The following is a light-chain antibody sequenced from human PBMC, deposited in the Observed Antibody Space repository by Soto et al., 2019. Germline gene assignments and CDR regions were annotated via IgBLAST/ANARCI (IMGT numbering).Light chain of an antibody. V-gene: IGLV2-14*01. Sequence: QSALTQPASVSGSPGQSITISCTGTSSDVGNYNYVSWYQQYPGRVPKLLIYMVSNRPSGVSNRFSGSKSGNTASLTISGLQAEDEADYFCSSFTSSITYVFGTGTKVTVL. CDR2: MVS. J-gene: IGLJ1*01. CDR1: SSDVGNYNY. CDR3: SSFTSSITYV.